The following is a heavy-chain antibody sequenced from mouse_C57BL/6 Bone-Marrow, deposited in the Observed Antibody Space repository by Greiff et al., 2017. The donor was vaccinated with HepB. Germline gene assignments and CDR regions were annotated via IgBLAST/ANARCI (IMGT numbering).Heavy chain of an antibody. Sequence: QVQLQQPGAELVKPGASVKLSCKASGYTFTSYWMHWVKQRPGQGLEWIGMIHPNSGSTNYNEKFKSKATLTVDKSSSTAYMQLSSLTSEDSAVYYCASTYYYGSSWSYWYFDVWGTGTTVTVSS. V-gene: IGHV1-64*01. D-gene: IGHD1-1*01. CDR3: ASTYYYGSSWSYWYFDV. CDR1: GYTFTSYW. J-gene: IGHJ1*03. CDR2: IHPNSGST.